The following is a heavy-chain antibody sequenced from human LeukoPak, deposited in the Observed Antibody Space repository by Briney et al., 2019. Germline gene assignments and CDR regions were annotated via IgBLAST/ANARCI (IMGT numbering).Heavy chain of an antibody. D-gene: IGHD1-26*01. V-gene: IGHV1-8*03. CDR1: GSPFTSYD. Sequence: SVKVSCKASGSPFTSYDINWVRQATGQGLEWMGWMNPNSGNTGYAQKFQGRVTITRNTSISTAYMELSSLRSEDTAVYYCARVVMGAKDAFDIWGQGTMVTVSS. CDR2: MNPNSGNT. J-gene: IGHJ3*02. CDR3: ARVVMGAKDAFDI.